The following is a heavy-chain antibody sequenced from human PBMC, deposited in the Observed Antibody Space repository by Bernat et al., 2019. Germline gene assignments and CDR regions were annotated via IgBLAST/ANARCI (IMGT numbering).Heavy chain of an antibody. V-gene: IGHV4-39*01. J-gene: IGHJ6*03. D-gene: IGHD3-3*01. Sequence: QLQLQESGPGLVKPSETLSLTCTVSGGSISSSSYYWGWIRQPPGKGLEWIGSIYYSGSTYYNPSLKSRVTISVDTSKNQFSLKLSSVTAADTAVYYCARLYYDFWSGYYHYYYYYMDVWGKGTTVTVSS. CDR2: IYYSGST. CDR3: ARLYYDFWSGYYHYYYYYMDV. CDR1: GGSISSSSYY.